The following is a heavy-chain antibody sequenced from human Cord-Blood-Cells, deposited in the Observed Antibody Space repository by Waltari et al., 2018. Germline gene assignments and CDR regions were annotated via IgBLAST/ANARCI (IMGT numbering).Heavy chain of an antibody. D-gene: IGHD6-6*01. Sequence: QVQLVQSGAAVKKPGASVKVSCKASGYTFTSYAMHWVRQAPGQRLEWMGWINAGNGNTKYSQKFQGRVTITRDTSASTAYMELSSLRSEDTAVYYCARARRQQLIHFDYWGQGTLVTVSS. CDR2: INAGNGNT. V-gene: IGHV1-3*01. J-gene: IGHJ4*02. CDR1: GYTFTSYA. CDR3: ARARRQQLIHFDY.